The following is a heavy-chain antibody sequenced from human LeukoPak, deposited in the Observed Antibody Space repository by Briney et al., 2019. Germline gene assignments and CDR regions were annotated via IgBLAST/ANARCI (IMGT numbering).Heavy chain of an antibody. J-gene: IGHJ4*02. CDR1: GSTFSCCW. V-gene: IGHV3-7*01. D-gene: IGHD3-10*01. CDR2: IKHDGSEK. CDR3: VRGEMDY. Sequence: SGGSLRLSCAASGSTFSCCWMSWVRQAPGKGLEWVASIKHDGSEKFYVDSVKGRFTISRDDTKISLYLQMNSLRAEDTAVYYCVRGEMDYWDQGTLVTVSS.